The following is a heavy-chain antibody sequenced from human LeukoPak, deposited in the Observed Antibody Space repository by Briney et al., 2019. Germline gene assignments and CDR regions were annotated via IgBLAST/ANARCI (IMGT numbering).Heavy chain of an antibody. CDR3: AKVEYYYYDSSGPLGY. CDR2: ITGSGSTT. CDR1: GFAFSNYG. V-gene: IGHV3-23*01. Sequence: PGGSLRLSCAASGFAFSNYGMNWVRQAPGKGLEWVSGITGSGSTTYYADSVKGRFTISRDNSKNTLYLQMNSLRAEDTAVYYCAKVEYYYYDSSGPLGYWGQGTLVTVSS. D-gene: IGHD3-22*01. J-gene: IGHJ4*02.